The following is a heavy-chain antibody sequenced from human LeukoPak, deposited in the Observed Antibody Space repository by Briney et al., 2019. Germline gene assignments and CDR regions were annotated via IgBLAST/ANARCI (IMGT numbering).Heavy chain of an antibody. J-gene: IGHJ4*02. Sequence: PSETLSLTCTVSGGSISSYYWSWIRQPPGKGLEWIGYIYYIGSTNYNPSLKSRVTISLDTSRNQFSLKLSSVTAADTAVYYCARHRHLPAAGFVGSDYWGQGTLVTVSS. CDR1: GGSISSYY. CDR3: ARHRHLPAAGFVGSDY. D-gene: IGHD6-13*01. CDR2: IYYIGST. V-gene: IGHV4-59*08.